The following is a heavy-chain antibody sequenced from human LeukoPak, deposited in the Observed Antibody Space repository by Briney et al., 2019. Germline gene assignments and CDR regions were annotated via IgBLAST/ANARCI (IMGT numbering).Heavy chain of an antibody. CDR2: INPNSGGT. V-gene: IGHV1-2*02. CDR1: GYTFTSYG. Sequence: ASVKVSCKASGYTFTSYGISWVRQAPGQGLERMGWINPNSGGTNYAQKFQGRVTMTRDTSISTAYMELSRLRSDDTAVYYCARESRNWNSPEGYYFDYWGQGTLVTVSS. J-gene: IGHJ4*02. D-gene: IGHD1-7*01. CDR3: ARESRNWNSPEGYYFDY.